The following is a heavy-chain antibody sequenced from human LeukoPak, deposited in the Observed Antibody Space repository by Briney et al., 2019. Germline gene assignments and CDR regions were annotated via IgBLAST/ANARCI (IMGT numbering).Heavy chain of an antibody. Sequence: SATLSLTCAVDGGSFSGYYWSWFRPPPGKGLEWIGAIHYTGATNYSPSLKGRVTISPGTSNNQVSLRMKSVTAADTAVYYCARGITVVYYFDLWGRGTLVTVSS. D-gene: IGHD1-20*01. CDR2: IHYTGAT. CDR1: GGSFSGYY. CDR3: ARGITVVYYFDL. V-gene: IGHV4-34*01. J-gene: IGHJ2*01.